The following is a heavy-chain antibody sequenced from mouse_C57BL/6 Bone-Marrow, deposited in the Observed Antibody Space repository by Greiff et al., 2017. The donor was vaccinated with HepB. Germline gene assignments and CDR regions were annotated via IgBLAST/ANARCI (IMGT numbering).Heavy chain of an antibody. D-gene: IGHD3-2*02. J-gene: IGHJ3*01. V-gene: IGHV14-4*01. CDR2: IDPENGDT. CDR1: GFNIKDDY. Sequence: VHVKQSGAELVRPGASVKLSCTASGFNIKDDYMHWVKQRPEQGLEWIGWIDPENGDTEYASKFQGKATITADTSSNTAYLQLSNLTSEDTAVYYCTGDSSGYVGFAYWGQGTLVTVSA. CDR3: TGDSSGYVGFAY.